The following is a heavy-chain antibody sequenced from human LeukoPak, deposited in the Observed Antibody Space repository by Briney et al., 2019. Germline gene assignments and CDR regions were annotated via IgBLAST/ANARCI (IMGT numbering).Heavy chain of an antibody. CDR1: GFTFDDYV. J-gene: IGHJ4*02. V-gene: IGHV3-9*01. D-gene: IGHD6-13*01. CDR3: ARGGGSGRYGLPFDS. Sequence: PGGSLRLSCAASGFTFDDYVMHWVRQAPGKGLEWVSGITWNSDTIAYADSVKGRFTISRDNAKNSVYLQMNSLTDEDTAVYYCARGGGSGRYGLPFDSWGQGTLVTVSS. CDR2: ITWNSDTI.